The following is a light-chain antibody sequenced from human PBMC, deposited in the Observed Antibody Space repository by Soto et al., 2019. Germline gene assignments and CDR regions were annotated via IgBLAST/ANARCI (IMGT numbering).Light chain of an antibody. Sequence: EVVMTQSPDTLSVSPGERATLSCRASQSVSNNYLAWYQQKPGQAPRLLIYGASNRATGIPDRFSGGGSGTDFTLTISRLEPEDFAVYYCQQYGSSGTFGQGTKVDIK. V-gene: IGKV3-20*01. J-gene: IGKJ1*01. CDR2: GAS. CDR1: QSVSNNY. CDR3: QQYGSSGT.